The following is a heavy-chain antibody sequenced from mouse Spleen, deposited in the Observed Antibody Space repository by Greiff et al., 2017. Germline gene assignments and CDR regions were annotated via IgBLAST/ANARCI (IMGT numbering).Heavy chain of an antibody. CDR3: ARSGAYYYESWYFDV. CDR1: GYTFTSYD. CDR2: ISPGDGST. D-gene: IGHD1-1*01. J-gene: IGHJ1*01. V-gene: IGHV1S56*01. Sequence: QVQLKQSGPELVKPGALVKISCKASGYTFTSYDINWVKQRPGQGLEWIGWISPGDGSTKYNEKFKGKATLTADKSSSTAYMQLSSLTSENSAVYFCARSGAYYYESWYFDVWGAGTTVTVSS.